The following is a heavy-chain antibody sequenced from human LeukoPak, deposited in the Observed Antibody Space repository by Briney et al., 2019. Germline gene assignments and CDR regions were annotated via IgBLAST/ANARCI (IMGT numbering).Heavy chain of an antibody. V-gene: IGHV3-7*01. Sequence: GGSLRLSCAASGFTFGNYWMSWVRQAPEKGLEWVANIKQDGSEKYYVDSAKGRFTISRDNSDNTLYMQMNSLRVEDTAVYYCAKGLHSSSWNDAFDIWGQGTTVTVSS. D-gene: IGHD6-13*01. CDR3: AKGLHSSSWNDAFDI. CDR1: GFTFGNYW. J-gene: IGHJ3*02. CDR2: IKQDGSEK.